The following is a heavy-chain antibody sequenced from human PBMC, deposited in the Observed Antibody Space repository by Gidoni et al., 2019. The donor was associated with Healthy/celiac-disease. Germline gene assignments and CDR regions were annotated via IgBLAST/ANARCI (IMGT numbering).Heavy chain of an antibody. Sequence: QVQLVESGGGVVQPGRSLRLSCAASGFTFSSYAMHWVRQAPGKGLEWVAVISYDGSNKYYADSVKGRFTISRDNSKNTLYLQMNSLRAEDTAVYYCARDRGYCSGGSCYSLVHYYYGMDVWGQGTTVTVSS. V-gene: IGHV3-30-3*01. J-gene: IGHJ6*02. D-gene: IGHD2-15*01. CDR1: GFTFSSYA. CDR3: ARDRGYCSGGSCYSLVHYYYGMDV. CDR2: ISYDGSNK.